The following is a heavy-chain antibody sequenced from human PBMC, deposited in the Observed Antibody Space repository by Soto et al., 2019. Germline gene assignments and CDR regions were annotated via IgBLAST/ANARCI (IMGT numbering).Heavy chain of an antibody. J-gene: IGHJ5*02. CDR2: IYYGGST. CDR3: TRDKSRLHFYDSSGYYGHWFDP. D-gene: IGHD3-22*01. CDR1: GGSVSSGSYY. Sequence: SETLSLTCTVSGGSVSSGSYYWSWIRQPPGKGLEWIGYIYYGGSTNYNPSLKSRVTISVDTSRNQFSLKLSSVTAADTAVYFCTRDKSRLHFYDSSGYYGHWFDPWGQGALVTVSS. V-gene: IGHV4-61*01.